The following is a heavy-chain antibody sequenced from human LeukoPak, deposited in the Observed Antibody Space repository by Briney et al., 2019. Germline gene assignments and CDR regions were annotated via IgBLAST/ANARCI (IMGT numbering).Heavy chain of an antibody. V-gene: IGHV3-33*01. CDR1: GFTFSSYG. Sequence: GSLRLSCAASGFTFSSYGMHWVRQAPGKGLEWVAVIWYDGSNKYCADSVKGRFTISRDNSKNTLYLQMNSLRAEDTAVYYCARDVDPYYYDSSGPAVYWGQGTLVTVSS. CDR3: ARDVDPYYYDSSGPAVY. J-gene: IGHJ4*02. D-gene: IGHD3-22*01. CDR2: IWYDGSNK.